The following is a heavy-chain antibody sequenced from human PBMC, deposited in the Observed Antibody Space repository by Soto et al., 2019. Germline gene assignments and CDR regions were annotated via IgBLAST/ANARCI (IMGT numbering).Heavy chain of an antibody. CDR2: INPSGGST. Sequence: GASVKVSCKASGYTFTSYYMHWVRQAPGQGLEWMGIINPSGGSTSYAQKFQGRVTMTRDTSTSTVYMELSSLRSEDTAVYYCARVAAAGTSYYYSYGMVVWGQGTTVTV. D-gene: IGHD6-13*01. V-gene: IGHV1-46*01. CDR3: ARVAAAGTSYYYSYGMVV. CDR1: GYTFTSYY. J-gene: IGHJ6*02.